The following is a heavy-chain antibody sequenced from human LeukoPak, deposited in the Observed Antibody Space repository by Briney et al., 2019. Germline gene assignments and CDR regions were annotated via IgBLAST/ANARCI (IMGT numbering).Heavy chain of an antibody. CDR3: ARAGSMVRGVIIGNNWFDP. Sequence: GASVKVSCKASGFTFTSSAMQWVRQARGQRLEWIGWIVVGSGNTNYAQKLQGRVTMTTDTSTSTAYMELRSLRSDDTAVYYCARAGSMVRGVIIGNNWFDPWGQGTLVTVSS. CDR1: GFTFTSSA. J-gene: IGHJ5*02. V-gene: IGHV1-58*02. D-gene: IGHD3-10*01. CDR2: IVVGSGNT.